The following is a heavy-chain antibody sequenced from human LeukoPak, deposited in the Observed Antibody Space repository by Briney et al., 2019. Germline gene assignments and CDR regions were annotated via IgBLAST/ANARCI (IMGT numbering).Heavy chain of an antibody. Sequence: PGESLRLSCAASGFTFSSRWMHWVSQAPGKGLVWVSRIKPDGSRTTYADSVKGRFTISRDNAKKTLYLQMNSLRAEDTAVYFCAREDYNASGWYFDLWGRGTLVTVSS. CDR2: IKPDGSRT. D-gene: IGHD4-11*01. V-gene: IGHV3-74*01. CDR3: AREDYNASGWYFDL. J-gene: IGHJ2*01. CDR1: GFTFSSRW.